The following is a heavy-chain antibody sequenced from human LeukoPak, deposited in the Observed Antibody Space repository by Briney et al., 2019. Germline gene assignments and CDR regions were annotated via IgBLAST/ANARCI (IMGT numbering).Heavy chain of an antibody. Sequence: ASVKVSRKASGYTFTEHFIHWVRQAPGQGLQYMGWIHPASANTVYAQMFHGRVTLTRDTPATTTYMELSGLRSDDTAVYYCARDLRPANSWGQGTLVTVSS. D-gene: IGHD1-7*01. CDR1: GYTFTEHF. CDR2: IHPASANT. CDR3: ARDLRPANS. J-gene: IGHJ4*02. V-gene: IGHV1-2*02.